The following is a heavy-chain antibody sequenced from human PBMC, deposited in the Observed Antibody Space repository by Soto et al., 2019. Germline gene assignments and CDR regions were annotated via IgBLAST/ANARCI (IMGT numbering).Heavy chain of an antibody. D-gene: IGHD5-12*01. CDR3: ARGRGYSGDDHYYYFDMDV. V-gene: IGHV1-69*13. J-gene: IGHJ6*02. CDR1: GGTFNNYP. Sequence: PSVKVSCKASGGTFNNYPITWVRQAPGEGLEWMGGSIPIFGTANYAQKFQGRVTISVDESTSTAYMELSSLRSEDTAVYYCARGRGYSGDDHYYYFDMDVWGQGTTVTVLL. CDR2: SIPIFGTA.